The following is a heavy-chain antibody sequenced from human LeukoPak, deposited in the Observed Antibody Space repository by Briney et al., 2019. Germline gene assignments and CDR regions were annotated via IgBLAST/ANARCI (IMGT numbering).Heavy chain of an antibody. J-gene: IGHJ4*02. CDR2: ISSSGSTQ. D-gene: IGHD6-25*01. V-gene: IGHV3-48*03. CDR1: GFTFSSCE. Sequence: GGSLRLSCAASGFTFSSCEMTWVRQAPGKGLEWVSYISSSGSTQYYADSVKGRFTISRDNAKNSLYLQMDSLRAEDTAVYYCARSSGWTGTPYFFDYWAREPWSPSPQ. CDR3: ARSSGWTGTPYFFDY.